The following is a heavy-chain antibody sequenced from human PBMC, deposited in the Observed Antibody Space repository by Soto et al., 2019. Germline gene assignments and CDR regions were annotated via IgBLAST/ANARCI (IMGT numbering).Heavy chain of an antibody. Sequence: EVQLLESGGGLVQPGGSLRLSCAASGFTFSSYAMRWVRQAPVKGLEWVSAISGSGGSTYYADSVKGRFTISIDNSKHTLYLQMTSLRAEDTAVYYCARRGGGSYYDYWGQGTLVTVSS. CDR3: ARRGGGSYYDY. CDR2: ISGSGGST. CDR1: GFTFSSYA. V-gene: IGHV3-23*01. D-gene: IGHD1-26*01. J-gene: IGHJ4*02.